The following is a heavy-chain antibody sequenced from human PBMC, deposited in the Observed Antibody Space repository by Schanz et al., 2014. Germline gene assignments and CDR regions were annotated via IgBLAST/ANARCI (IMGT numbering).Heavy chain of an antibody. Sequence: EVQLVESGGCLVQPGGSLRLSCAASGFTFNSYAMTWVRQAPGKGLEWVSSISRSGGSKYYADSVKGRFTISRDNSENTLYLQMNSLSADDTAVFYCAKGMGYCSGGTCYDYYYYGLDVWGQGTTVTVSS. CDR3: AKGMGYCSGGTCYDYYYYGLDV. CDR2: ISRSGGSK. D-gene: IGHD2-15*01. CDR1: GFTFNSYA. V-gene: IGHV3-23*04. J-gene: IGHJ6*02.